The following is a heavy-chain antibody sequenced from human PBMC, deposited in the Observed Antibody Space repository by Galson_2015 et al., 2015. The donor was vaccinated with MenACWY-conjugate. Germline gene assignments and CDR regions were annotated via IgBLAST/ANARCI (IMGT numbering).Heavy chain of an antibody. D-gene: IGHD3-22*01. CDR2: INYSGST. CDR3: ARDRSDDSSGYYPFEFDY. Sequence: SETLSLTCAVYGGSFSGYYWSWIRQPPGKGLEWIGEINYSGSTNYNPSLKSRVTISVDTSQNQFSLKLSSVTADDTAVYYCARDRSDDSSGYYPFEFDYWGQGTLVTVSS. CDR1: GGSFSGYY. J-gene: IGHJ4*02. V-gene: IGHV4-34*01.